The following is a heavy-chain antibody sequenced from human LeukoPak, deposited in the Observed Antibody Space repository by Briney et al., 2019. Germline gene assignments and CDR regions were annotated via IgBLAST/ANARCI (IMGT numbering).Heavy chain of an antibody. CDR1: GFTFSSYW. D-gene: IGHD6-19*01. CDR2: IYYSGST. CDR3: ARGLGHSSGWYFDY. V-gene: IGHV4-59*01. Sequence: GSLRLSCAASGFTFSSYWMSWIRQPPGKGLEWIGYIYYSGSTNYNPSLKSRVTISVDTSKNQFSLKLSSVTAADTAVYYCARGLGHSSGWYFDYWGQGTLVTVSS. J-gene: IGHJ4*02.